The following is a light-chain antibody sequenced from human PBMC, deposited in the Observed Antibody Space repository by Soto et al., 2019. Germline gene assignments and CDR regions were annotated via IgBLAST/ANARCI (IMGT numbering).Light chain of an antibody. CDR1: QSVSSC. V-gene: IGKV3-11*01. CDR3: LQRCNLPP. J-gene: IGKJ5*01. CDR2: DAS. Sequence: EIGLTQSPATLPLTPRERARLSCMASQSVSSCLAWYQQKPGQAPRLLIYDASNRATGIPARFSASGSGTDFTLTISSLEPEDFAVYYCLQRCNLPPFCQGTLLAIK.